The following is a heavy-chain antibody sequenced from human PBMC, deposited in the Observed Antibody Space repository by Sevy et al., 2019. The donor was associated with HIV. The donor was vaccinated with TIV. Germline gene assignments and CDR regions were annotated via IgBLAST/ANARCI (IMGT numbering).Heavy chain of an antibody. CDR1: GFTFSSYS. CDR3: ARDRRNYYGSGGDY. D-gene: IGHD3-10*01. J-gene: IGHJ4*02. CDR2: ISSSSNYM. Sequence: GGSLRLSCAASGFTFSSYSMNWVRQAPGKGLEWVSSISSSSNYMYYADSVKGRFTISRDNAKNSLYLQMNSLRAEDTAVYYCARDRRNYYGSGGDYWGQGTLVTVSS. V-gene: IGHV3-21*01.